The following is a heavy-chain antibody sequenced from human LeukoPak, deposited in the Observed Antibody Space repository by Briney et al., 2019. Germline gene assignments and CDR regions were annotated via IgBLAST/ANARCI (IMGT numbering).Heavy chain of an antibody. Sequence: GASVKVSCKASGYTFTSYDINWVRQATGQGLEWMGWMNPNIGNTGYAQKFQGRVTMTRNTSISTAYMQRSSLRSEDTTVYYCARGNAQLVLNYYYYYMDVWGTGTTVTISS. D-gene: IGHD3-22*01. CDR1: GYTFTSYD. V-gene: IGHV1-8*01. CDR3: ARGNAQLVLNYYYYYMDV. CDR2: MNPNIGNT. J-gene: IGHJ6*03.